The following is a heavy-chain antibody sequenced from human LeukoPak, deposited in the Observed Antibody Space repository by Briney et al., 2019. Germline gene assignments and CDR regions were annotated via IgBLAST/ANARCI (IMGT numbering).Heavy chain of an antibody. J-gene: IGHJ4*02. CDR1: GYTFTGYY. V-gene: IGHV1-2*02. Sequence: ASVKVSCKASGYTFTGYYMHWVRQAPGQGLEWMGWINPNSGGTNYAQKFQGRVTMTRDTSISTAYMELSRLRSDDTAVYYCARDRVGATYFDYWGQGTLSSSPQ. CDR3: ARDRVGATYFDY. CDR2: INPNSGGT. D-gene: IGHD1-26*01.